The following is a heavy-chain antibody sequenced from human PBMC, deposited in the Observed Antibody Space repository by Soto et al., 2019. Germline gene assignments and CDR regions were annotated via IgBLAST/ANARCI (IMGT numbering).Heavy chain of an antibody. CDR2: IIPFFGPA. CDR3: ASRYKAGYNYYNFYYYRGLDG. V-gene: IGHV1-69*13. D-gene: IGHD1-1*01. Sequence: GASVKVSCKASGDTFSNFAVSWVRQAPGQGLEWMGGIIPFFGPANYAQKFQGRVTITADESTNTAYMELSSLRSEDTALYYCASRYKAGYNYYNFYYYRGLDGWGQGTTVTVSS. CDR1: GDTFSNFA. J-gene: IGHJ6*02.